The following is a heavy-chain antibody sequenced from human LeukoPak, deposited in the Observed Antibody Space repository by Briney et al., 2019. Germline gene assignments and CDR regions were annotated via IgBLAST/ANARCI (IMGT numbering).Heavy chain of an antibody. CDR3: ARGPLRSGYYRPNWFDP. CDR2: INHSGST. CDR1: GGSFSGYY. Sequence: SETLSLTCAVYGGSFSGYYWSWIRQPPGKGLEWIGEINHSGSTNYNPSLKSRVTISVDTSKNQFSLKLSSVTAADTAVYYCARGPLRSGYYRPNWFDPWGQGTLVTVSS. D-gene: IGHD3-3*01. J-gene: IGHJ5*02. V-gene: IGHV4-34*01.